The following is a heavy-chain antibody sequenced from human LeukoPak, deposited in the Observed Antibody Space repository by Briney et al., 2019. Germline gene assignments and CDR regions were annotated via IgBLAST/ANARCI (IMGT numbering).Heavy chain of an antibody. J-gene: IGHJ6*04. D-gene: IGHD3-10*01. V-gene: IGHV1-18*04. CDR2: ISAYNGNT. CDR1: GYTFTSYG. Sequence: GASVKVSCKASGYTFTSYGISWVRQAPGQGLEWMGWISAYNGNTNYAQKLQGRVTMTTDTSTSTAYMELRSLRSDDTAVYYCARGTMVRGVIPSYYYGMDAWGKGTTVTVSS. CDR3: ARGTMVRGVIPSYYYGMDA.